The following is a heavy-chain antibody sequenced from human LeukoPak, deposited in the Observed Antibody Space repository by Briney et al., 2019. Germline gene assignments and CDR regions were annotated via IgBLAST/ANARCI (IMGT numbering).Heavy chain of an antibody. CDR1: GYSFTSYW. V-gene: IGHV5-51*01. J-gene: IGHJ4*02. CDR2: IYPGDSDT. Sequence: GDSLKISCKCSGYSFTSYWIGWVRQMPGKGLEWMGIIYPGDSDTRYSPSVQGQVTISVDKSISTAYLQWSSLKASDTAIYYCAKIDRQYCSRSSCYALDFWGQGTQVTVSS. CDR3: AKIDRQYCSRSSCYALDF. D-gene: IGHD2-2*01.